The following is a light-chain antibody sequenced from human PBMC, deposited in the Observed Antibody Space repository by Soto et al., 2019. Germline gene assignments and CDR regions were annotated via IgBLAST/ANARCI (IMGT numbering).Light chain of an antibody. CDR2: ETS. CDR1: RSLTRW. Sequence: DIQMSQSPSTLSASVGDRVTISCRASRSLTRWVAWYHQKPGKAPKLLIYETSILYTEVPSRFSGSGSGTNFTLSLNSLQPEDFATYYCQQGYSNPWTFGQGTKVDIK. J-gene: IGKJ1*01. CDR3: QQGYSNPWT. V-gene: IGKV1-5*03.